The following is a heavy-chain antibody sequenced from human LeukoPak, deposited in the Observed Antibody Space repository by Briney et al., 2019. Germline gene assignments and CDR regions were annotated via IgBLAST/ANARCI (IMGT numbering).Heavy chain of an antibody. CDR1: GFTFCTYG. D-gene: IGHD4-17*01. CDR2: IWYDGSNK. CDR3: ARGGRTTWHGMDV. Sequence: GGSLRLSCEASGFTFCTYGMHWVRQAPGKGLEWVAVIWYDGSNKNYADSVKGRFTISRDNSKNTLYLQMNSLRAEDTAVYYCARGGRTTWHGMDVWGQGTTVTVSS. V-gene: IGHV3-33*01. J-gene: IGHJ6*02.